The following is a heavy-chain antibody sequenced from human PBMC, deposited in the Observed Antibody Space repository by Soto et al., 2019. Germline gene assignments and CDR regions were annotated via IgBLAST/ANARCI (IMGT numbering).Heavy chain of an antibody. V-gene: IGHV4-39*01. D-gene: IGHD3-16*01. CDR2: VYYSGST. CDR3: ARQPRGPGYGERGLYFDY. J-gene: IGHJ4*02. Sequence: WETLYLTCPVSGGSTNSRSDYWGWIRQPPGKGLEWIGSVYYSGSTYDNPSLQSRVTISVDTSRNQFSLKLISVTAADTAVYFCARQPRGPGYGERGLYFDYWGQGTLVTVSS. CDR1: GGSTNSRSDY.